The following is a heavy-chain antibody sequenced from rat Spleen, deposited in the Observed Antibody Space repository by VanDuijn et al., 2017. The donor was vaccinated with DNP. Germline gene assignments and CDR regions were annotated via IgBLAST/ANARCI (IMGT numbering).Heavy chain of an antibody. J-gene: IGHJ2*01. CDR1: GFTFSNSD. CDR3: AKTDDY. V-gene: IGHV5-25*01. Sequence: EVQLVESGGGLVQPGRSMKLSCAASGFTFSNSDMAWVRQAPTKGLEWVASISTSGGSTYYRDSVKGRFTISRDNAKSTLYLQMDSLRSEDTATYYCAKTDDYWGQGVMVTVSS. D-gene: IGHD1-11*01. CDR2: ISTSGGST.